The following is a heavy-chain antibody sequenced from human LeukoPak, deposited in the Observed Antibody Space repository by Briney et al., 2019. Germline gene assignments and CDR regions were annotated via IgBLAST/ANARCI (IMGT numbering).Heavy chain of an antibody. CDR1: GYTFTGYY. J-gene: IGHJ6*02. D-gene: IGHD3-22*01. V-gene: IGHV1-2*02. CDR2: INPNSGGT. Sequence: GASVKVSCKASGYTFTGYYMHWVRQAPGQGLEWMGWINPNSGGTNYAQKFQGRVTMTRDTSISTAYMELSRLRSDDTAVYYCARDSYYYDSSGYYYYTAHYYYYGMDVWGQGTTVTVSS. CDR3: ARDSYYYDSSGYYYYTAHYYYYGMDV.